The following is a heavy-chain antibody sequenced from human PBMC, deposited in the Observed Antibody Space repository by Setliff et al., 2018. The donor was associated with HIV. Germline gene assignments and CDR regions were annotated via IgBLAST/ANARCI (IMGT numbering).Heavy chain of an antibody. Sequence: ASVKVSCKASGYTFTSYAMNWVRQAPGQGLEWMGWINTSTGNPTYAQGFTGRFVFSLDTSVSTAYLQISSLKAEDTAVYYCARDEPKNTEAAPGYWGQGTLVTVTS. J-gene: IGHJ4*02. CDR3: ARDEPKNTEAAPGY. CDR1: GYTFTSYA. CDR2: INTSTGNP. D-gene: IGHD6-6*01. V-gene: IGHV7-4-1*02.